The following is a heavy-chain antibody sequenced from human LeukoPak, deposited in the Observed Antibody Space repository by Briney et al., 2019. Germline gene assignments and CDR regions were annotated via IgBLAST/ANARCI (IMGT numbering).Heavy chain of an antibody. Sequence: GGSLRLSCAASGFTFSSYGMHWVRQAPGKGLEWVAVISYDGSNKYYADSVKGRFTISRDNAKNSLYLQMNSLRAEDTAVYYCARDRWIQLWENYYYYGMDVWGKGTTVTVSS. J-gene: IGHJ6*04. D-gene: IGHD5-18*01. CDR1: GFTFSSYG. CDR3: ARDRWIQLWENYYYYGMDV. CDR2: ISYDGSNK. V-gene: IGHV3-33*08.